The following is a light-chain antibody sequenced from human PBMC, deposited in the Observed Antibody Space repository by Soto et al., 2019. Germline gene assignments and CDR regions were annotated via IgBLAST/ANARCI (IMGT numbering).Light chain of an antibody. V-gene: IGKV3-15*01. CDR3: HQYNNWPPGT. CDR2: AAS. CDR1: QSFSRN. Sequence: EIVLTQSPGTLSLSRGERAILSCRASQSFSRNLAWYQQRPGQAPRLLIYAASTRATGVPARFSGSGSGTEFTLTINSLQSEDFALYYCHQYNNWPPGTFGQGTKVDIK. J-gene: IGKJ2*01.